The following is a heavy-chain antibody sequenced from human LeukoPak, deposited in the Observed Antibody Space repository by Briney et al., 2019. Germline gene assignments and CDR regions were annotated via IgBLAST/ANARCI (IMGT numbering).Heavy chain of an antibody. J-gene: IGHJ4*02. CDR3: AKDLLRWELYFDY. D-gene: IGHD1-26*01. CDR2: ISYDGSNK. V-gene: IGHV3-30*18. Sequence: GGSLRLSCAASGFTFSCYGMHWVRQAPGKGLEWVAVISYDGSNKYYADSVKGRFTISRDNSKNTLYLQMNSLRAEDTAVYYCAKDLLRWELYFDYWGQGTLVTVSS. CDR1: GFTFSCYG.